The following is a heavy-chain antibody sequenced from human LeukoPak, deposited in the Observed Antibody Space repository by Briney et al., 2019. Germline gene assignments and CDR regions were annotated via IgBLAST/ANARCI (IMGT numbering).Heavy chain of an antibody. D-gene: IGHD3-22*01. CDR2: IYYSGST. V-gene: IGHV4-61*01. J-gene: IGHJ4*02. CDR3: ASLFYYDSSGYSYYFDY. CDR1: GGSVSSGSYY. Sequence: PSETLSLTCTVSGGSVSSGSYYWSWIRQPPGKGLEWIGYIYYSGSTNYNPSLKSRVTISVDTSKSQFSLKLSSVTAADTAVYYCASLFYYDSSGYSYYFDYWGQGTLVTVSS.